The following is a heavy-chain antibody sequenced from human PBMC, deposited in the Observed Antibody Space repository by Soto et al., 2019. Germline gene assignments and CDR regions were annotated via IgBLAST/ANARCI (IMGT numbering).Heavy chain of an antibody. V-gene: IGHV3-30*04. CDR1: GFTFSDYP. Sequence: GGSLRLSCAASGFTFSDYPMHWVRQAPGKGLEWVVVISYDGRVKYYVDSVKGRFTISRDDSKNTLYLQMNSLRVDDTAVYYCARDFIVGAPDYFDYWGQGTLVTVSS. CDR2: ISYDGRVK. CDR3: ARDFIVGAPDYFDY. J-gene: IGHJ4*02. D-gene: IGHD1-26*01.